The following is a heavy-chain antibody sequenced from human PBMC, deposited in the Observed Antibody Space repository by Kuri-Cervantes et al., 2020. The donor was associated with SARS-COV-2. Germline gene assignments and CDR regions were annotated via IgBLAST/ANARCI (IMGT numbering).Heavy chain of an antibody. CDR3: ARDLPYGSGSYPNDSV. J-gene: IGHJ4*02. CDR2: IKQDGSEK. CDR1: GFTFSSYW. D-gene: IGHD3-10*01. V-gene: IGHV3-7*01. Sequence: GGSLRLSCAASGFTFSSYWMSWVRQAPGKGLEWVANIKQDGSEKYYVDSVKGRFTISRDNAKNSLYLQMNSLRAEDTAVYYCARDLPYGSGSYPNDSVWGQGTLVTVSS.